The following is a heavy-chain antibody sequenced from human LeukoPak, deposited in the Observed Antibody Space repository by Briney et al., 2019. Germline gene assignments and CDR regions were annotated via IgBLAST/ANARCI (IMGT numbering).Heavy chain of an antibody. CDR3: ALEADCSSTSCYLEY. J-gene: IGHJ4*02. V-gene: IGHV4-61*05. Sequence: SETLSLTCTVSGYSISSGYYWGWIRQPPGKGLEWIGYIYYSGSTSYNPSLKSRVTISVDTSKNQFSLKLSSVTAADTAVYYCALEADCSSTSCYLEYWGQGTLVTVSS. CDR2: IYYSGST. CDR1: GYSISSGYY. D-gene: IGHD2-2*01.